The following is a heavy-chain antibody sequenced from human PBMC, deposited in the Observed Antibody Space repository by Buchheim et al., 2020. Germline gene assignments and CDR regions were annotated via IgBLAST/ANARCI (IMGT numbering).Heavy chain of an antibody. J-gene: IGHJ4*02. CDR1: GFTFSSYA. Sequence: EVQLLESGGGLVQPGGSLRLSCAASGFTFSSYAMSWVRQAPGKGLEWVSAISGSGGSTYYADSVKGRFTISRDNSKNTLYLQMNSLRAEDTAVYYCAKPRFEYYDFWSGYYNFDYWGQGTL. CDR3: AKPRFEYYDFWSGYYNFDY. D-gene: IGHD3-3*01. CDR2: ISGSGGST. V-gene: IGHV3-23*01.